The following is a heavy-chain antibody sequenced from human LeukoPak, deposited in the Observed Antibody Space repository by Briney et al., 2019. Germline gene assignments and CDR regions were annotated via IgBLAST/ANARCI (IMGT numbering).Heavy chain of an antibody. CDR1: GFTFSSHW. J-gene: IGHJ4*02. CDR2: INSDGSGT. CDR3: ARALGY. Sequence: GGSLRLSCAASGFTFSSHWMHWVRQAPGKGLVWVSHINSDGSGTSYADSEKGRFTISRDNAKNTLYLQMNSLRAEDTAIYYCARALGYWGQGTLVTVSS. V-gene: IGHV3-74*01.